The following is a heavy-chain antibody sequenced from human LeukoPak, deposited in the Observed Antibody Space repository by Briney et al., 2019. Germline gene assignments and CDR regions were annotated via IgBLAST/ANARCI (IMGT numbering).Heavy chain of an antibody. CDR1: GGTFSSYA. Sequence: PGSSVKVSCKASGGTFSSYAISWVRQAPGQGLEWMGGIIPIFGTANYAQKFQGRVTITADESTSTAYMELSSLRSEDTAVYYCARYYDFWSGQTRNWFDPWGQGTLVTVSS. V-gene: IGHV1-69*01. CDR3: ARYYDFWSGQTRNWFDP. D-gene: IGHD3-3*01. CDR2: IIPIFGTA. J-gene: IGHJ5*02.